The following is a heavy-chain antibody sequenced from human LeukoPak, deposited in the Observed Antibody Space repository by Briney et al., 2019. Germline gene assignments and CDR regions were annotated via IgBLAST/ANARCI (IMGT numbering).Heavy chain of an antibody. D-gene: IGHD3-22*01. J-gene: IGHJ5*02. CDR1: GFTFSSYS. Sequence: PGGSLRLSCAASGFTFSSYSMNWVRQAPGKGLEWIGEINHSGSTNYNPSLKSRVTISVDTSKNQFSLKLSSVTAADTAVYYCARGPPYYYDNWFDPWGQGTLVTVSS. CDR3: ARGPPYYYDNWFDP. V-gene: IGHV4-34*01. CDR2: INHSGST.